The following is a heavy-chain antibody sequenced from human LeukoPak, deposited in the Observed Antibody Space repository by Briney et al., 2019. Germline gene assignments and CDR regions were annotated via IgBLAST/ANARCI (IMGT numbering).Heavy chain of an antibody. J-gene: IGHJ6*02. D-gene: IGHD6-13*01. Sequence: GASVKVSCKASGYTFTSYGISWVRQAPGQGLEWMGWISAYNGNTNYAQKLQGRVTMTTDTSTSTAYMELRSLRSDDTAVYYCARDSQGSSWYGAYYYYGMDVWGQGTTVTVSS. V-gene: IGHV1-18*01. CDR2: ISAYNGNT. CDR1: GYTFTSYG. CDR3: ARDSQGSSWYGAYYYYGMDV.